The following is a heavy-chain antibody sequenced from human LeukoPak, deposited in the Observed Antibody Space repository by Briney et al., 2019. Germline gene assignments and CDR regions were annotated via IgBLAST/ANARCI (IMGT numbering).Heavy chain of an antibody. Sequence: PGESLKISCKGSGYSFTSYWIGWVRQMPGKGLEWMGIIYPGDSDTRYSPSFQGQVTISADKSISTAYLQWSSLKASDTAMYYCARLGDSSGHDSRAFDIWGQGTMVTVSS. CDR1: GYSFTSYW. CDR3: ARLGDSSGHDSRAFDI. J-gene: IGHJ3*02. V-gene: IGHV5-51*01. CDR2: IYPGDSDT. D-gene: IGHD3-22*01.